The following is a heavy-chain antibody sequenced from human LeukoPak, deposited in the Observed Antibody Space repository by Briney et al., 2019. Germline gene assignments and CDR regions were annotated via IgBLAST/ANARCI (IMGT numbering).Heavy chain of an antibody. CDR2: IYPGASDT. V-gene: IGHV5-51*01. Sequence: GESLKISCKGSGYSFTSSWIGWVRRMPGKGLEWMGIIYPGASDTRYSPSFQGQVTISVDKSITTAYLQWSSLKASDTAMYYCARDMAAAGTDVFDYWGQGTLVTVSS. D-gene: IGHD6-13*01. CDR1: GYSFTSSW. CDR3: ARDMAAAGTDVFDY. J-gene: IGHJ4*02.